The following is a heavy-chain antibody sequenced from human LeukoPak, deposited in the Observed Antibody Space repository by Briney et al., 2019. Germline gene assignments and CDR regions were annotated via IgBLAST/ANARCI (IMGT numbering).Heavy chain of an antibody. CDR1: GGSISSSYYY. Sequence: SETLSLTCTVSGGSISSSYYYWGWIRQPPGKGLEWIGSIYSSGSTYYNPSLKSRVTISVDTSKNQFSLKLSSVTAADTAVYYCARTMRWPYYYGMDVWGQGTTVTVSS. CDR3: ARTMRWPYYYGMDV. V-gene: IGHV4-39*07. CDR2: IYSSGST. J-gene: IGHJ6*02. D-gene: IGHD2-2*01.